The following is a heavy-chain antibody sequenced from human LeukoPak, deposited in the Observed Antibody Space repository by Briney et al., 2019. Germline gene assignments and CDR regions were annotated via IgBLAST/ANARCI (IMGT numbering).Heavy chain of an antibody. Sequence: GGSLRLSCSASGFTFSTYAMHWVRQAPGKGLEYVSAISSNGGSTYYADSVKGRFAISRDNSKNTLYLQTSSLRAEDTAVYYCVKEPSYCSGGSCHFDYWGQGTLVTVSS. V-gene: IGHV3-64D*06. CDR1: GFTFSTYA. CDR3: VKEPSYCSGGSCHFDY. CDR2: ISSNGGST. J-gene: IGHJ4*02. D-gene: IGHD2-15*01.